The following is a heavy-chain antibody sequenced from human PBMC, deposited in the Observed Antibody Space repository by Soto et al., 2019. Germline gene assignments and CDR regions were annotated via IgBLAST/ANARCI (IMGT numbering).Heavy chain of an antibody. CDR3: AKQNYDILTGYSYYFEY. Sequence: GGSLRLSCAASGFTFRTYAMSWVRQAPGKGQEWVSAISGSGGSTYYADSVKGRFTISRDNSKNTLYLQMNSLRAEDTAVYYCAKQNYDILTGYSYYFEYWGQGTLVTVSS. J-gene: IGHJ4*02. CDR2: ISGSGGST. CDR1: GFTFRTYA. D-gene: IGHD3-9*01. V-gene: IGHV3-23*01.